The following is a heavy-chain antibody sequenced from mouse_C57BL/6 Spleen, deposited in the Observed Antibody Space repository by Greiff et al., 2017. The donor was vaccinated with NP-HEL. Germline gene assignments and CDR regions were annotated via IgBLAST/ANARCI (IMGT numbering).Heavy chain of an antibody. Sequence: VQLQQSGAELVRPGASVTLSCKASGYTFTDYEMHWVKQTPVHGLEWIGAIDPETGGTAYNQKFKGKAILTADKSSSTAYMELRSLTSEDSAVYYCTRRSDITTVVADYWGQGTTLTVSS. CDR2: IDPETGGT. CDR1: GYTFTDYE. V-gene: IGHV1-15*01. J-gene: IGHJ2*01. CDR3: TRRSDITTVVADY. D-gene: IGHD1-1*01.